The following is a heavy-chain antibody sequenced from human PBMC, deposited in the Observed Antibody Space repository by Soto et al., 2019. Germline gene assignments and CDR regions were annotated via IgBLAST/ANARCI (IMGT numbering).Heavy chain of an antibody. V-gene: IGHV1-46*01. J-gene: IGHJ4*02. CDR3: ARFYCSGGGRYGIDS. CDR1: GDTFTSYY. CDR2: INPSGDT. Sequence: ASVKVSCKAPGDTFTSYYMHWGRQAPEQGLEWMGIINPSGDTSYAQKFQGRVTMTRDTSTSTVYMELSSLRSEDTAVYYCARFYCSGGGRYGIDSCGQGTSVTVSS. D-gene: IGHD2-15*01.